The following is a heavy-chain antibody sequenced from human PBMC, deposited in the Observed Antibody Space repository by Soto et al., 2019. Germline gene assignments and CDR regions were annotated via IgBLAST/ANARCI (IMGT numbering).Heavy chain of an antibody. CDR1: GFTFKNYD. CDR3: ARDLYHPDYYYYGMEV. CDR2: ISGSGGVT. Sequence: GGSLRLSCVASGFTFKNYDMRWIRQAPGKGLEWVSGISGSGGVTYYADSVKGRFTISRDNSKNTLYLQMNSLRAEDTAVYYCARDLYHPDYYYYGMEVWGQGTTVTVSS. J-gene: IGHJ6*01. D-gene: IGHD2-2*02. V-gene: IGHV3-23*01.